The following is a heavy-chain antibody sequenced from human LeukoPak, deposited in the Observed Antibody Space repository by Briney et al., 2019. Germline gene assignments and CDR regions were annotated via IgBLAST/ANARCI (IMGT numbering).Heavy chain of an antibody. CDR1: GFTFSSYA. CDR2: ISYDGSNK. J-gene: IGHJ4*02. D-gene: IGHD3-22*01. V-gene: IGHV3-30-3*01. Sequence: GGSLRLSCAASGFTFSSYAMHWVRQAPGKGLEWVAVISYDGSNKYYADSVKGRFTISRDNSKNTLYLQMNSLRAEDTAVYYCARDRYYDSSGYPFFDYWGQGTLVTVSS. CDR3: ARDRYYDSSGYPFFDY.